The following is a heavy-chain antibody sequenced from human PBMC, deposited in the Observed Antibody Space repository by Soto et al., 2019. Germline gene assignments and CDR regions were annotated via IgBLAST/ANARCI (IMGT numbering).Heavy chain of an antibody. V-gene: IGHV1-2*04. CDR1: GYTFTGYY. D-gene: IGHD3-3*01. J-gene: IGHJ5*02. CDR2: INPNSGGT. CDR3: AREGARGKNYDFWSGYYPTNWFDP. Sequence: ASVKVSCKASGYTFTGYYMHWVRQAPGQGLEWMGWINPNSGGTNYAQKFQGWVTMTRDTSISTAYMELSRLRSDDTAVYYCAREGARGKNYDFWSGYYPTNWFDPWGQGTLVTVSS.